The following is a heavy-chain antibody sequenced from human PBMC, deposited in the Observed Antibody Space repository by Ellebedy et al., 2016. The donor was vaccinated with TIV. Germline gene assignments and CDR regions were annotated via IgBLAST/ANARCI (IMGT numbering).Heavy chain of an antibody. D-gene: IGHD6-13*01. CDR1: GGSISDYY. CDR2: IYYSGST. Sequence: GSLRLXXTVSGGSISDYYWTWVRQSPGKGLEYIGYIYYSGSTNYSPSLKSRVTISVDTSKNQFSLKLSFVTAADTAVYYCARGVNAAADFDYWGQGTLVTVSS. CDR3: ARGVNAAADFDY. V-gene: IGHV4-59*01. J-gene: IGHJ4*02.